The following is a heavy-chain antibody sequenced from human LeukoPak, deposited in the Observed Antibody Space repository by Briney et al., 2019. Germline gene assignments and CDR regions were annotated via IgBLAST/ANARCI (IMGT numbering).Heavy chain of an antibody. J-gene: IGHJ4*02. CDR1: GGSISGYY. V-gene: IGHV4-4*07. Sequence: SETLSLTCTVSGGSISGYYWSWIRQPAGKGLEWIGRIYTSGSTNYNPSLKSRVTMSVDTSKNQFSLRLTSVTAADTAVYYCTRGYCSGGSCYIFDYWGPGTLVTVSS. CDR2: IYTSGST. D-gene: IGHD2-15*01. CDR3: TRGYCSGGSCYIFDY.